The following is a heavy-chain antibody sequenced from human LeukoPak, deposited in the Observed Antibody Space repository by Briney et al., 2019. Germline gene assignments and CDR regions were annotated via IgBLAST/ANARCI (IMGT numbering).Heavy chain of an antibody. D-gene: IGHD4-23*01. CDR1: GGSFSGYY. V-gene: IGHV4-34*01. CDR2: INHSGST. CDR3: ARGDYGGTYYYYYYMDV. J-gene: IGHJ6*03. Sequence: SETLSLTCAVYGGSFSGYYWSWIRQPPGKGLEWIGEINHSGSTNYNPSLKSRVTISVDTSKNQFSLKLSYVTAADTAVYYCARGDYGGTYYYYYYMDVWGKGTTVTVSS.